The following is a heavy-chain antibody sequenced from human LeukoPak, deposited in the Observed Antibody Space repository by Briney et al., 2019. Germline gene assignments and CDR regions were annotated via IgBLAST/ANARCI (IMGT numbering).Heavy chain of an antibody. V-gene: IGHV4-39*07. CDR1: GGSISSSSYY. Sequence: SETLSLTCTVSGGSISSSSYYWGWIRQPPGKGLEWIGSIYYSGSTYYNPSLKSRVTISVDTSKNQFSLKLSSVTAADTAVYYCARELREDEPYYFDYWGQGTLVTVSS. CDR3: ARELREDEPYYFDY. D-gene: IGHD5-24*01. J-gene: IGHJ4*02. CDR2: IYYSGST.